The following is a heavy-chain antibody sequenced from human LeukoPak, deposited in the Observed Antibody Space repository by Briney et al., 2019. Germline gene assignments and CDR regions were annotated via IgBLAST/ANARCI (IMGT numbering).Heavy chain of an antibody. Sequence: GRSLRLSCAASGFTFSSYAMHWVRQAPGKGLEWVSYISSSSSTIYYADSVKGRFTISRDNAKNSLYLQMNSLRAEDTAGYYCARDPLRIAVAGTDYWGQGTLVTVSS. CDR2: ISSSSSTI. V-gene: IGHV3-48*01. J-gene: IGHJ4*02. CDR1: GFTFSSYA. D-gene: IGHD6-19*01. CDR3: ARDPLRIAVAGTDY.